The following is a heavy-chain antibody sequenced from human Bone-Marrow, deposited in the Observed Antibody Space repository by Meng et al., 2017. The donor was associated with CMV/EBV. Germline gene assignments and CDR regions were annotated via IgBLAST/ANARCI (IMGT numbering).Heavy chain of an antibody. CDR3: AKGFSVVPAAIGD. J-gene: IGHJ4*02. V-gene: IGHV3-30*02. CDR2: IRYDGSNK. Sequence: GESLKISCAASGFTFSSYGMHWVRQAPGKGLEWVAFIRYDGSNKYYADSVKGRFTISRDNSKNTLYLQMNSLRAEDTAVYYCAKGFSVVPAAIGDWGQGTLVTVSS. CDR1: GFTFSSYG. D-gene: IGHD2-2*02.